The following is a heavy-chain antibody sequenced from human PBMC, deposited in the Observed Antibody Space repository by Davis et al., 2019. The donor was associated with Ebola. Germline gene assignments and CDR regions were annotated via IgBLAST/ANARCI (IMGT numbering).Heavy chain of an antibody. V-gene: IGHV4-59*01. J-gene: IGHJ4*02. Sequence: PSETLSLTCTVSGGSISSYYWSWIRQSPGKGLEWIGHIYSSGTASYNPPFKSRVIISVDTSKNQLSLKLTSVTAADTAVYFCARAYSRGWHGVGLFDYWGQGTLVTVSS. CDR2: IYSSGTA. D-gene: IGHD6-19*01. CDR3: ARAYSRGWHGVGLFDY. CDR1: GGSISSYY.